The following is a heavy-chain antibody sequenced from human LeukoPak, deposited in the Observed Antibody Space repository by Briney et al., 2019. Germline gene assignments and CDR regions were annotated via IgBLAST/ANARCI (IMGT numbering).Heavy chain of an antibody. D-gene: IGHD3-10*01. J-gene: IGHJ6*04. Sequence: ASGEVSYTAAGYTFTSYDTKWGRQATGQRLGWMGWMNPNSGNTVYAQKFQGRVKMTRNTSIRTAYMEVSSLRLEDTAVYRCARGETYGSGSFDVWGKGTTVTVSS. V-gene: IGHV1-8*01. CDR2: MNPNSGNT. CDR1: GYTFTSYD. CDR3: ARGETYGSGSFDV.